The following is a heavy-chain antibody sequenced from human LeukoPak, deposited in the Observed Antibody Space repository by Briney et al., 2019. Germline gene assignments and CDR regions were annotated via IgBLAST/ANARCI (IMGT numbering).Heavy chain of an antibody. D-gene: IGHD3-10*01. CDR1: GYTFTSYD. CDR2: MNPNSGNT. Sequence: GASVKVSCTASGYTFTSYDINWVRQATGQGLEWMGWMNPNSGNTGYAQKFQGRVTMTRNTSISTAYVELSSLRSEDTAVYYCARGRLVRGVIIIYYYYYMDVWGKGTTVTISS. CDR3: ARGRLVRGVIIIYYYYYMDV. J-gene: IGHJ6*03. V-gene: IGHV1-8*02.